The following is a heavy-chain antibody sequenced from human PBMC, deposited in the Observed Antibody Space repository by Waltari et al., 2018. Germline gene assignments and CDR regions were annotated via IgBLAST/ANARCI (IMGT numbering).Heavy chain of an antibody. D-gene: IGHD5-12*01. CDR3: ARPQNSGYDSSDAFDI. CDR1: GYSFTRYW. J-gene: IGHJ3*02. V-gene: IGHV5-51*01. CDR2: IYPGDSDT. Sequence: EVQLVQSGAEVKKPGESLTISCKGSGYSFTRYWIGWVRQMPGKGLEWMGIIYPGDSDTRYSPSFQGQVTISADKSISTAYLQWSSLKASDTAMYYCARPQNSGYDSSDAFDIWGQGTMVTVSS.